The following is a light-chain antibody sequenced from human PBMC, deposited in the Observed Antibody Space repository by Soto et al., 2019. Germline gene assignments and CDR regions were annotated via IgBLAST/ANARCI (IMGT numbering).Light chain of an antibody. V-gene: IGLV2-14*01. Sequence: QSALTQPASVSGSPGQSITISCTGTISDIGGYNYVSWYQQHPGQAPKLMIYDVTYRPSGVSNRFSGSKSGNTASLTISGLQAEDEADYYCSSYTSSNSHVIFGGGTQLTVL. CDR2: DVT. CDR3: SSYTSSNSHVI. CDR1: ISDIGGYNY. J-gene: IGLJ2*01.